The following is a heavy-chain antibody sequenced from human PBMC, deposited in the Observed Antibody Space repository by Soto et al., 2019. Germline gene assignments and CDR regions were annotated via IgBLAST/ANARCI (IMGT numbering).Heavy chain of an antibody. D-gene: IGHD3-22*01. V-gene: IGHV3-23*01. J-gene: IGHJ5*02. CDR3: AKDRYYDTPGWFDP. CDR2: ISANGASI. Sequence: GGSLRLSCVGSGFTFRDHAMRWFRQAPGGGLEWVSAISANGASIQHADSVKGRFSVSRDNAKNTVYLQMDNLRTEDSAVYYCAKDRYYDTPGWFDPWGQGSRVTVSS. CDR1: GFTFRDHA.